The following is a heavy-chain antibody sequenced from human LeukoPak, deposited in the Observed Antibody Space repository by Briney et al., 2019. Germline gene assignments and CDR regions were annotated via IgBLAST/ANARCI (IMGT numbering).Heavy chain of an antibody. CDR1: GFTFSSYE. J-gene: IGHJ6*03. D-gene: IGHD6-13*01. Sequence: GGSLRLSCAASGFTFSSYEMNWVRQAPGKGREWVSYISSSGSTIYYADSVKGRFTISRDNAKTSLYLQMNRLRAEDTAVYYCASLTAAAPYYYYYMDVWGKGTTVTVSS. CDR2: ISSSGSTI. V-gene: IGHV3-48*03. CDR3: ASLTAAAPYYYYYMDV.